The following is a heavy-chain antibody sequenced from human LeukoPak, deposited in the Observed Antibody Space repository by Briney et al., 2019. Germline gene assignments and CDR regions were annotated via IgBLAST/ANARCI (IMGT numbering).Heavy chain of an antibody. CDR2: IRYDGSNK. D-gene: IGHD3-3*01. CDR3: AGLQRITIFGVVI. J-gene: IGHJ3*02. V-gene: IGHV3-30*02. CDR1: GFTFSSYG. Sequence: PGGSLRLSCAASGFTFSSYGMHWFRQAPGKGLEWVAFIRYDGSNKYYADSVKGRFTISRDNSKNTLYLQMNSLRAEDTAVYYCAGLQRITIFGVVIWGQGTMVTVSS.